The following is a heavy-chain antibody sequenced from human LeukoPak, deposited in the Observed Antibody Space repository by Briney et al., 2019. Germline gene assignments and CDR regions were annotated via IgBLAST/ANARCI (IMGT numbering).Heavy chain of an antibody. Sequence: KASETLSLTCTVSGGSISSYYWNWIRQPPGKGLEWIGYICYSGSTNYNPSLKSRVTISVDTSKNQFSLKLSSVTAADTAVYYCARGRTVTTLSDAFDIWGQGTMVTVSS. J-gene: IGHJ3*02. D-gene: IGHD4-17*01. CDR2: ICYSGST. CDR1: GGSISSYY. V-gene: IGHV4-59*01. CDR3: ARGRTVTTLSDAFDI.